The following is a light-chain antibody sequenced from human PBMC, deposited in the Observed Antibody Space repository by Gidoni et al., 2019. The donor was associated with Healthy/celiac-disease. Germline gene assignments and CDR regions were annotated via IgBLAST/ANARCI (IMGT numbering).Light chain of an antibody. CDR2: DAS. CDR1: QSISSY. J-gene: IGKJ5*01. V-gene: IGKV1-39*01. Sequence: DIQLTQSPSSLSASVGDRVTITCRASQSISSYLNWYQQQPGKAPKLLIYDASSLQRGVPSRFSGSGCGTDFTPTISSLQPEDVATYYCQQRYSTPPFTFGQGTRLEIK. CDR3: QQRYSTPPFT.